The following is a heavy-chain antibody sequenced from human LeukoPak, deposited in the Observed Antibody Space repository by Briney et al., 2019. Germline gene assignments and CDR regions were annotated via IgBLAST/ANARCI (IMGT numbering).Heavy chain of an antibody. J-gene: IGHJ4*02. CDR2: INPSGGGT. CDR1: GYSFIAYY. CDR3: ARRHNSDDY. Sequence: ASVKASCKSSGYSFIAYYMHWVRLAPGQGLEWMGIINPSGGGTTYAQTFLGRISMTRDMSTSTVYMELSSLRSEDTAVYYCARRHNSDDYWGQGTLVTVSS. V-gene: IGHV1-46*01. D-gene: IGHD1-20*01.